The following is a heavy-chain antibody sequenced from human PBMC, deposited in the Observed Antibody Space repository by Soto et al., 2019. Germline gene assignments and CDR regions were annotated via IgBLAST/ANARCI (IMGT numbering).Heavy chain of an antibody. V-gene: IGHV4-34*01. CDR2: IDHSGST. D-gene: IGHD6-6*01. Sequence: QVQLQQWGAGLLKPSETLSLTCAVYGGSFSGYYWSWIRQPPGKGLEWIGEIDHSGSTKYNPSLNSRVIISVDTSKQQFSLKVSSVTVADTAVYYCARGQKKSSSSRILPTETTWFDPWGQGTLVIVSS. J-gene: IGHJ5*02. CDR3: ARGQKKSSSSRILPTETTWFDP. CDR1: GGSFSGYY.